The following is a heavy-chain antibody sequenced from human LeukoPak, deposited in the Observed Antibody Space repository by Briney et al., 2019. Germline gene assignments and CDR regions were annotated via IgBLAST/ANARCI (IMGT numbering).Heavy chain of an antibody. CDR3: ARAPRTFDAFDI. Sequence: GRSLRLSCAASGFTFSSYGMHWVRQAPGKGLEWVAVISYDGSNKYYADSVKGRFTISRDNSKNTLYLQMNSLRAEDTAVYYCARAPRTFDAFDIWGQGTMVTVSS. D-gene: IGHD1-14*01. V-gene: IGHV3-30*03. J-gene: IGHJ3*02. CDR2: ISYDGSNK. CDR1: GFTFSSYG.